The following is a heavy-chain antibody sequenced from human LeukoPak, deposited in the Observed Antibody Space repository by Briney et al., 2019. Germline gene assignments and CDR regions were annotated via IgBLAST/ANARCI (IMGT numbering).Heavy chain of an antibody. J-gene: IGHJ4*02. CDR2: IRSKANSYAT. Sequence: GGSLRLSCAASGFTFSGSAMHWVRQASGKGLEWVGRIRSKANSYATAYAASVKGRFTISRDDSKNTAYLQMNSLKTEDTAVYYCTRLGYSYPDYWGQGTLVTVSS. CDR3: TRLGYSYPDY. V-gene: IGHV3-73*01. CDR1: GFTFSGSA. D-gene: IGHD5-18*01.